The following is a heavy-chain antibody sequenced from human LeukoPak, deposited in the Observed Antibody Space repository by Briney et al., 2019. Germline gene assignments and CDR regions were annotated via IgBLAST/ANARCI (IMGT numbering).Heavy chain of an antibody. D-gene: IGHD4-11*01. CDR1: GDSISGDY. J-gene: IGHJ4*02. CDR2: VYTSGST. Sequence: SETLSLTCTVSGDSISGDYWSWIRQPAGKGLEWIGRVYTSGSTSFNPSLKSRVTMSVDTSKNQFSLKLNSVTAADTAVYYCARENSNYGTFDYWGQGTLVTVSS. CDR3: ARENSNYGTFDY. V-gene: IGHV4-4*07.